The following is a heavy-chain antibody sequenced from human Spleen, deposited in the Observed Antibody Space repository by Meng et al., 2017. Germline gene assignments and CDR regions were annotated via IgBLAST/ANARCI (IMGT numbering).Heavy chain of an antibody. Sequence: VHVVQSGAELKKPGASVRVSFKSSGYTFPAYYIHWVRQAPGQGLEWMGHIKPQSGDTLYAQKFQGRVSMTRDTSISTAYVELSGLTSDDTAVYYCARDEDISAAGYLFGDYWGHGTLVTVSS. CDR3: ARDEDISAAGYLFGDY. CDR2: IKPQSGDT. V-gene: IGHV1-2*06. CDR1: GYTFPAYY. J-gene: IGHJ4*01. D-gene: IGHD6-13*01.